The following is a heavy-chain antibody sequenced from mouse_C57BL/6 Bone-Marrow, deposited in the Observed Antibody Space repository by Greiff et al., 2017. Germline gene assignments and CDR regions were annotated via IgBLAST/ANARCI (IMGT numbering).Heavy chain of an antibody. V-gene: IGHV1-52*01. CDR2: IDPSDSET. D-gene: IGHD4-1*01. J-gene: IGHJ2*01. CDR1: GYTFTSYW. CDR3: ARSAPNWDFYY. Sequence: QVQLQQPGAELVRPGSSVKLSCKASGYTFTSYWMHWVKQRPIQGLEWIGNIDPSDSETHYNQKFKDKATLTVDKSSSTAYMQLSSLTSEDSAVYSCARSAPNWDFYYWGQGTTLTVSS.